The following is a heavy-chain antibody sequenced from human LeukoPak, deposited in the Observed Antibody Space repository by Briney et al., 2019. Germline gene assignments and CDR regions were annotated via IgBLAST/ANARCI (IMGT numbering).Heavy chain of an antibody. Sequence: GGSLRLSCAASGFTFSSYAMSWVRQAPGKGLEWVSAISGSGGSTYYADSVKGRFTISRDNSKNTLYLQMNSLRAEDTAVYYCAKRRGDYYGSGSSSFDYWGQGTLVTVSS. V-gene: IGHV3-23*01. CDR2: ISGSGGST. D-gene: IGHD3-10*01. CDR1: GFTFSSYA. CDR3: AKRRGDYYGSGSSSFDY. J-gene: IGHJ4*02.